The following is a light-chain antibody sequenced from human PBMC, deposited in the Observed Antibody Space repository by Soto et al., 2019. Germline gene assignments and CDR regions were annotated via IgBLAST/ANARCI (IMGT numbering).Light chain of an antibody. J-gene: IGKJ5*01. V-gene: IGKV3-11*01. CDR2: DAS. CDR3: QQRGT. CDR1: QSVSIF. Sequence: EIVLTQSPATLSLSPGERATLSCRTSQSVSIFLAWYQHKPGQAPRLLIHDASSRATGVPPRFSGSGSGTDFTLTISSLEPEDFAVYYCQQRGTFGQGTRLEIK.